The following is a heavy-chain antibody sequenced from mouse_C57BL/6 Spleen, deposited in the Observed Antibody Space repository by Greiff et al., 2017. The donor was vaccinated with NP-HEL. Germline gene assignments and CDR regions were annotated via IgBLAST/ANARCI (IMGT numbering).Heavy chain of an antibody. D-gene: IGHD3-3*01. CDR3: ARQDWLDFDY. J-gene: IGHJ2*01. Sequence: QVQLQQPGAELVMPGASVKLSCKASGYTFTSYWMHWVKQRPGQGLEWIGEIDPSDSYTNYNQKFKGKSTLTVDKPSSTAYMQLSSLTSEDSAVYYCARQDWLDFDYWGQGTTLTVSS. CDR1: GYTFTSYW. V-gene: IGHV1-69*01. CDR2: IDPSDSYT.